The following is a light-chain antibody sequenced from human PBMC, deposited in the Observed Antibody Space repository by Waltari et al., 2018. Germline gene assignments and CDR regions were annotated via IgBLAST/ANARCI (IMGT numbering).Light chain of an antibody. J-gene: IGLJ2*01. Sequence: QSALTQPASASGSPGQSITISCTRSSSDVGNYNLFSWYQQHPGPPPKCVIYEVSQRPSGFSDRFSGSKSCNTASLTISGLQAEDEAEYYCCSYAGSSTLVFGGGTKLTVL. V-gene: IGLV2-23*02. CDR2: EVS. CDR3: CSYAGSSTLV. CDR1: SSDVGNYNL.